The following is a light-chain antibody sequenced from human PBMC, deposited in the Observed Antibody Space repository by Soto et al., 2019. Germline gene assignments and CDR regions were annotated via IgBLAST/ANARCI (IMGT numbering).Light chain of an antibody. J-gene: IGKJ5*01. CDR1: QSVSSSY. V-gene: IGKV3-20*01. CDR2: GAS. Sequence: EIVMTQSPATLSVSPGERATLSCRASQSVSSSYLAWYQQKPGQAPRLLIYGASSRATGIPDRFSGSGSGTDFTLTISRLEPEDFAVYYCQQYGSSPITYGQGTRLDIK. CDR3: QQYGSSPIT.